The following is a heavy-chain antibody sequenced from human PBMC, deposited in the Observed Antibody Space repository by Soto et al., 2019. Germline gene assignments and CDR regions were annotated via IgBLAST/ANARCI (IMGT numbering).Heavy chain of an antibody. D-gene: IGHD3-16*01. V-gene: IGHV1-69*01. CDR3: ARLRRDWGDAFDL. J-gene: IGHJ3*01. CDR2: IIPVFDKA. CDR1: GGSFGSSA. Sequence: QVQLVQSGADVKKPGSSVKVSCKTSGGSFGSSAISWVRQAPAQGLEWMGEIIPVFDKANYAQNFQGRLTITADELTGTVFMELSSLRSEDTAVYFCARLRRDWGDAFDLWGLGTCVTVSS.